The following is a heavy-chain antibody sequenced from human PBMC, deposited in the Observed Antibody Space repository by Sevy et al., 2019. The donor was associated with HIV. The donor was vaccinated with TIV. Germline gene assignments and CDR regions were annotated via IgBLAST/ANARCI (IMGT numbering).Heavy chain of an antibody. D-gene: IGHD3-10*01. CDR2: IYYSGTA. CDR3: AREIIGYASERFLDY. CDR1: GGSISNYY. Sequence: SETLSLTCTVSGGSISNYYWSWIRQPPGKGLEWIGYIYYSGTANYNTSLKSRVTISVDTSNNKFSLKLNSVTAADTAVYYCAREIIGYASERFLDYWGQGSLVTVSS. J-gene: IGHJ4*02. V-gene: IGHV4-59*13.